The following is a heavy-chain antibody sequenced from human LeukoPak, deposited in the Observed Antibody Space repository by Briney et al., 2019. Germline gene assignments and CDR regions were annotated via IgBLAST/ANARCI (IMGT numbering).Heavy chain of an antibody. V-gene: IGHV3-48*01. Sequence: PGGSLRLSCAASGFTFSSHSMNWVRQAPGKGLEWVSYISSSSTIYYADSVKGRFTISRDNSKNTLYLQMNSLRAEDTAVYYCATVVVVAATRFFDYWGQGTLVTVSS. CDR3: ATVVVVAATRFFDY. J-gene: IGHJ4*02. CDR2: ISSSSTI. D-gene: IGHD2-15*01. CDR1: GFTFSSHS.